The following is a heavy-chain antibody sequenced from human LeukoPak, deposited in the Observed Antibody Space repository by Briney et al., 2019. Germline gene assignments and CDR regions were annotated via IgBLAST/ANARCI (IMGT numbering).Heavy chain of an antibody. J-gene: IGHJ4*02. D-gene: IGHD6-13*01. CDR3: TIDTSAERGQQLAN. V-gene: IGHV3-7*01. CDR2: VNQVGNEK. CDR1: GFILSSYW. Sequence: PGGSLRLSCAASGFILSSYWMSWVRQSPGKGLEWVANVNQVGNEKYYVDSVKGRFAISKDNAKKSLYLQMNSLGADDTAVYYCTIDTSAERGQQLANWGQGTLVSVSS.